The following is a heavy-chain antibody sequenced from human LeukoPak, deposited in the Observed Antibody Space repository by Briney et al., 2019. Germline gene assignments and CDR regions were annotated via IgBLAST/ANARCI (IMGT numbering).Heavy chain of an antibody. V-gene: IGHV3-30*04. CDR2: ISYDGRNE. CDR3: ARGGDYGSGSFRWRHFDS. J-gene: IGHJ4*02. D-gene: IGHD3-10*01. Sequence: GGSLRLSCAASGFTFSSYAMHWVRQAPGKGLEWVAVISYDGRNENYADSVKGRFTISRDNPKNTLYLQMNSLRTEDTAVYYCARGGDYGSGSFRWRHFDSWGQGTLVIVSS. CDR1: GFTFSSYA.